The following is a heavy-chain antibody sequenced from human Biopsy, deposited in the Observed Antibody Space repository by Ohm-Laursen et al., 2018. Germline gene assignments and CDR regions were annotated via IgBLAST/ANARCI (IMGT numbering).Heavy chain of an antibody. CDR3: ARDPGYDFWIGSDPFDI. CDR2: ISTYNDDT. V-gene: IGHV1-18*04. J-gene: IGHJ3*02. Sequence: GASVKVSCKASGYTFTAYGISWVRQAPGQGLEWMGWISTYNDDTNIAQKFQGRVSMTTDTSTRTAYMELRSLRSGDTAIYFCARDPGYDFWIGSDPFDIWGQGTLVTVS. CDR1: GYTFTAYG. D-gene: IGHD3-3*01.